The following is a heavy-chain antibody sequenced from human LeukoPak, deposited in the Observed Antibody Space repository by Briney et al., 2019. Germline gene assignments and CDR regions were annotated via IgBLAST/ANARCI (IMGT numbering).Heavy chain of an antibody. Sequence: KPSETLSLTCTISGGSISNYFWTWIRQPPGKGLEWIGYIYGSGTTYYNPSLESRVTISVDTSKNQFSVKLTSVTAADTAVYYCASRNPAAVGHEVDSWGQGILVSVSS. CDR2: IYGSGTT. CDR3: ASRNPAAVGHEVDS. J-gene: IGHJ4*02. V-gene: IGHV4-59*08. CDR1: GGSISNYF. D-gene: IGHD6-13*01.